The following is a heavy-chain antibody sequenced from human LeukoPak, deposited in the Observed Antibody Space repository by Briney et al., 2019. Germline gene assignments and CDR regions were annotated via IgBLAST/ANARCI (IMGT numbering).Heavy chain of an antibody. Sequence: GRSLRLSCAASGFTFSSYAMHWVRQAPGKGLEWVAVISYDGSNKYYADSVKGRFTISRDNSKNTLYLQMNSLRAEDTAVYYCAGDYGAEAFDIWGQGTMVTVSS. D-gene: IGHD4-17*01. J-gene: IGHJ3*02. CDR3: AGDYGAEAFDI. CDR2: ISYDGSNK. V-gene: IGHV3-30-3*01. CDR1: GFTFSSYA.